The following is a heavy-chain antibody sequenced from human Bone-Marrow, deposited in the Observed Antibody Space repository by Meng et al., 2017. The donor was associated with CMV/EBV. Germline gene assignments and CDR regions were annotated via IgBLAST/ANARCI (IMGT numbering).Heavy chain of an antibody. Sequence: ASVKVSCKASGFTFTDYVISWVRQAPGQGLEWMGWIISYTNYAQKFQGRVTLTTDTSTGTAYMELRSLRSDDTALYYCARQIVGGLEGYYFDYWGQGTQVTVSS. V-gene: IGHV1-18*01. CDR2: IISYT. CDR1: GFTFTDYV. CDR3: ARQIVGGLEGYYFDY. J-gene: IGHJ4*02. D-gene: IGHD1-26*01.